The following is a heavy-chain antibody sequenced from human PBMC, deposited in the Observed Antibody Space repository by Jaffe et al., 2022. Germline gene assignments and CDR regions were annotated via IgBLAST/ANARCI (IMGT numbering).Heavy chain of an antibody. CDR3: ARYHIAVAGRGGGGIGYYYYYMDV. Sequence: QVQLQESGPGLVKPSGTLSLTCAVSGGSISSSNWWSWIRQPPGKGLEWIGEIYHSGSTNYNPSLKSRVTISVDKSKNQFSLKLSSVTAADTAVYYCARYHIAVAGRGGGGIGYYYYYMDVWGKGTTVTVSS. CDR1: GGSISSSNW. D-gene: IGHD6-19*01. CDR2: IYHSGST. J-gene: IGHJ6*03. V-gene: IGHV4-4*02.